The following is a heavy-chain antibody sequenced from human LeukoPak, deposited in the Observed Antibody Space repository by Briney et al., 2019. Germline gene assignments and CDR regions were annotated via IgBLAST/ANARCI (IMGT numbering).Heavy chain of an antibody. D-gene: IGHD2-8*02. J-gene: IGHJ4*02. V-gene: IGHV1-2*02. Sequence: GASVKVSCKASGYTFTGYYMHWVRQAPGQGLEWMGWINPNSGGTNYAQKFQGRVTMTRDTSISTAYMELSRLRPDDTAVYYCARGGYTGGYYFDYWGQGTLVTVSS. CDR3: ARGGYTGGYYFDY. CDR2: INPNSGGT. CDR1: GYTFTGYY.